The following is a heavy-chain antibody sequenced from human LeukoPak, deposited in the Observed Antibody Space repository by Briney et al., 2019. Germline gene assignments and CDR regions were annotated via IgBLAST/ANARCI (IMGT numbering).Heavy chain of an antibody. D-gene: IGHD3-3*01. CDR1: GYTFTSYD. Sequence: ASVKVSCKASGYTFTSYDINWVRQATGQGLEWMGWMNPNSGNTGYAQKFQGRVTMTRNTSISTAYMELSSLRSEDTAVYYCASGPQNYYYDFWSGYYHNVYGMDVWGQGTTVTVSS. CDR3: ASGPQNYYYDFWSGYYHNVYGMDV. V-gene: IGHV1-8*01. CDR2: MNPNSGNT. J-gene: IGHJ6*02.